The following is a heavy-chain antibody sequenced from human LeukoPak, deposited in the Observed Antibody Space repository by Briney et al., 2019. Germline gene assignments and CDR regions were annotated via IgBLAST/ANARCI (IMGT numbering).Heavy chain of an antibody. J-gene: IGHJ5*02. CDR3: ARMGSSWGWYNWFDP. Sequence: AASVKVSCKASGYTFTIYAMHWVRQAPGQRLEWMGWINAGNGNTKYSQKFQGRVTITRDTSASTAYMELSSLRSEDTAVYYCARMGSSWGWYNWFDPWGQGTLVTVSS. CDR2: INAGNGNT. D-gene: IGHD6-13*01. V-gene: IGHV1-3*01. CDR1: GYTFTIYA.